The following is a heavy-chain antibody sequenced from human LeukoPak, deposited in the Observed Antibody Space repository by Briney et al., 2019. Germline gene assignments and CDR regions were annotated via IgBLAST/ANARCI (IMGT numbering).Heavy chain of an antibody. CDR2: MNPNSGNT. J-gene: IGHJ3*02. D-gene: IGHD6-19*01. Sequence: ASVKVSCKASGYTFTSYGISWVRQAPGQGLEWMGWMNPNSGNTGYAQKFQGRVTMTRNTSISTAYMELSSLRSEDTAVYYCARDHGAVAGTPDDAFDMWGQGTMVTVSS. CDR1: GYTFTSYG. V-gene: IGHV1-8*02. CDR3: ARDHGAVAGTPDDAFDM.